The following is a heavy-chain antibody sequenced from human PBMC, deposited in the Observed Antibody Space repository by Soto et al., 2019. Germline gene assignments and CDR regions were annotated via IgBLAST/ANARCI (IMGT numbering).Heavy chain of an antibody. V-gene: IGHV3-15*07. CDR1: GFTFSNAW. CDR2: IKSKTDGGTT. Sequence: LGGSLRLSCAASGFTFSNAWMNWVRQAPGKGLEWVGRIKSKTDGGTTDYAAPVKGRFTISRDDSKNTLYLQMNSLKTEDTAVYYCTTDRWSGYYRVRFDPWGQGTLVTVSS. D-gene: IGHD3-3*01. J-gene: IGHJ5*02. CDR3: TTDRWSGYYRVRFDP.